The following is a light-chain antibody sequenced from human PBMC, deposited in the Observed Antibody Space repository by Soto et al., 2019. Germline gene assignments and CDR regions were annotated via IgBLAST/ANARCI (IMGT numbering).Light chain of an antibody. CDR3: QQFYTTPYT. CDR1: QSVLYSSINNNY. J-gene: IGKJ2*01. Sequence: DIVMTQSPDSLAVSLGERAIINCKSSQSVLYSSINNNYLAWYQQKPGQPPKLLIYWSSTQEFGVPDRFSGSGAGTDFTLTNSSLQDEDVAVYYCQQFYTTPYTVGQGTKLEIK. V-gene: IGKV4-1*01. CDR2: WSS.